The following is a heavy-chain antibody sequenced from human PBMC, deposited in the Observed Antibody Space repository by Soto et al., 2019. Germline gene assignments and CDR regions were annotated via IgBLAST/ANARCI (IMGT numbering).Heavy chain of an antibody. V-gene: IGHV1-69*13. D-gene: IGHD4-17*01. CDR2: IIPIFGTA. Sequence: SVKVSCKASRGTFSIYAISWVLQSPLQWLDWMGGIIPIFGTANYAQKFQGRVTITADESTSTAYMELSSLRSEDTAVYYCARSNSISGSRGGDYEVLWYYYYGMDVWGQGTTVTVSS. CDR1: RGTFSIYA. J-gene: IGHJ6*02. CDR3: ARSNSISGSRGGDYEVLWYYYYGMDV.